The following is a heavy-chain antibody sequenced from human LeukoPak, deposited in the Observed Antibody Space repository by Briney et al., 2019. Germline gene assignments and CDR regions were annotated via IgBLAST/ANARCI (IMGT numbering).Heavy chain of an antibody. CDR2: LRGNGDA. J-gene: IGHJ4*02. CDR3: AKASWVSTADAVL. Sequence: GGSLRLSCVASGFTFSSYAMSWVRETPARGLEWASSLRGNGDAFYADSVKGRFTLSRDESRNTVYLQLNKLRVGDTAIYYCAKASWVSTADAVLWGQGTVVTVSS. D-gene: IGHD3-16*01. V-gene: IGHV3-23*01. CDR1: GFTFSSYA.